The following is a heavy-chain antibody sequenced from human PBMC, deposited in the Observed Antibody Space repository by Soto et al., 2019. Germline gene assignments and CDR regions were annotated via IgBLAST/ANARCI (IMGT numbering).Heavy chain of an antibody. D-gene: IGHD2-2*01. J-gene: IGHJ4*02. CDR3: AKRPWDIVVVPAAGIFDY. CDR1: GFTFSSYA. CDR2: ISGSGGST. V-gene: IGHV3-23*01. Sequence: GGSLRLSCAASGFTFSSYAMSWVRQAPGKGLEWVSAISGSGGSTYYADSVKGRFTISRDNSKNTLYLQMNSLRAEDTAVYYCAKRPWDIVVVPAAGIFDYWGQGTLVTVSS.